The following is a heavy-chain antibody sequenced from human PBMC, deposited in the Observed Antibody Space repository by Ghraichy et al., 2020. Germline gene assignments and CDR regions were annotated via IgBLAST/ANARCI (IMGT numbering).Heavy chain of an antibody. CDR2: IYYSGSS. Sequence: SETLSLTCTVSGDSIESYHWGWIRQPPGQGLEFIGNIYYSGSSNYNPSLKSRVIISIDTSKNELSLKLSSVSATDTAVYFCLRLGYYASGLVCGLDVWGQGTTVTVSS. V-gene: IGHV4-59*08. D-gene: IGHD3-10*01. J-gene: IGHJ6*02. CDR1: GDSIESYH. CDR3: LRLGYYASGLVCGLDV.